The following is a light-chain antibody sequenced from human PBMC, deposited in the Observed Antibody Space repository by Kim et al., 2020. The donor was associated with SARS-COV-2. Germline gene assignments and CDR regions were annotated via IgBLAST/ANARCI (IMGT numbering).Light chain of an antibody. Sequence: LSPGERATLSCRASQSVSSYLAWYQQKPGQAPRLLIYDASNRATGIPARFSGSGSGTDFTLTISSLEPEDFAVYYCQQRSNWPPRFGQGTRLEIK. CDR1: QSVSSY. CDR3: QQRSNWPPR. J-gene: IGKJ5*01. V-gene: IGKV3-11*01. CDR2: DAS.